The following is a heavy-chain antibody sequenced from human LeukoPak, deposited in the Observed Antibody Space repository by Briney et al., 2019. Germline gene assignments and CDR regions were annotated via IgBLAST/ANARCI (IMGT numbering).Heavy chain of an antibody. J-gene: IGHJ4*02. CDR1: GFTFSSYG. D-gene: IGHD3-22*01. V-gene: IGHV3-30*02. CDR3: AKDLPVYYDSSGYYSTTGSFDY. CDR2: IRYDGSNK. Sequence: GGSLRLSCAASGFTFSSYGMHWVRQAPGKGLEWVAVIRYDGSNKYYAESVKGRFTISRDNSKNTLYLQMNSLRAEDTAVYYCAKDLPVYYDSSGYYSTTGSFDYWGQGTLVTVSS.